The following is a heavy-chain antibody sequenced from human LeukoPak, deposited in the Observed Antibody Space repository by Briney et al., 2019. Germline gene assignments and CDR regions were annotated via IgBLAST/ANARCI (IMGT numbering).Heavy chain of an antibody. V-gene: IGHV3-11*01. D-gene: IGHD5-18*01. J-gene: IGHJ2*01. CDR1: GFTFSDYY. CDR2: ISSSGSTI. Sequence: GGSLRLSCAASGFTFSDYYMSWIRQAPGKGLEWVSYISSSGSTIYYADSVKGRFTISRDNAKNSLYLQMNSLRAEDTAVYYCATPLERGYSYGSYWYFDLWGCGTLVTVSS. CDR3: ATPLERGYSYGSYWYFDL.